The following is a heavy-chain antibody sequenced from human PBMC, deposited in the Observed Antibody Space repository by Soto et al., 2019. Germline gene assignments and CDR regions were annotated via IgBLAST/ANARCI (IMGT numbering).Heavy chain of an antibody. D-gene: IGHD6-13*01. Sequence: SVKVSCKASGGTFSSYANSWVRQAPGQGLEWMGGIIPIFGTANYAQKFQGRVTITADESTSTAYMELRSLRSDDTAVYYCARERDDRSWSSAEYLQHRS. CDR2: IIPIFGTA. CDR1: GGTFSSYA. V-gene: IGHV1-69*13. CDR3: ARERDDRSWSSAEYLQH. J-gene: IGHJ1*01.